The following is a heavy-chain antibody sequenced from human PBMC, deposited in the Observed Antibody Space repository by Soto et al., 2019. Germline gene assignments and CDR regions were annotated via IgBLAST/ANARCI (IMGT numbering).Heavy chain of an antibody. D-gene: IGHD3-9*01. V-gene: IGHV1-2*04. J-gene: IGHJ5*02. CDR3: ARVNFEDNSYYDTSWGQGLDP. CDR2: INPNSGGT. CDR1: GYTFTGYY. Sequence: ASVKVSCKASGYTFTGYYMHWVRQAPGQGLEWMGWINPNSGGTDYAQKFQGWVTMTRDTSISTAYMELSRLRSDDTAVYYCARVNFEDNSYYDTSWGQGLDPWGQGTMVTVSA.